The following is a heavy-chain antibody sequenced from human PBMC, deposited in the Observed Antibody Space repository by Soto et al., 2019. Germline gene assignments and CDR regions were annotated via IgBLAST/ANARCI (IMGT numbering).Heavy chain of an antibody. CDR1: GFTFSDYY. Sequence: QVQLVESGGGLVKPGGSLRLSCAASGFTFSDYYMSWIRQAPGKGLEWVSYISSSGSTIYYANSVKGRFTISRDNTKNAQYLQMNSLRAEDTAVYYCARDRDGPPGPYFDLWGRGTLVTVSS. V-gene: IGHV3-11*01. J-gene: IGHJ2*01. CDR3: ARDRDGPPGPYFDL. CDR2: ISSSGSTI.